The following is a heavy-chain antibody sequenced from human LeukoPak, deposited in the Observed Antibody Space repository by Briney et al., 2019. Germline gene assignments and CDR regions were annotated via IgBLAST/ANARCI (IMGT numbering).Heavy chain of an antibody. CDR2: ISGSGGST. CDR1: RFTVSSNY. V-gene: IGHV3-23*01. J-gene: IGHJ6*03. D-gene: IGHD3-16*01. CDR3: ARHNSYVSSTIYYYMDV. Sequence: GGSLRLSCAASRFTVSSNYMTWVRQAAGKGLEWVSVISGSGGSTYYADSVKGRFTISADKSISTAYLQWSSLKASDTAVYYCARHNSYVSSTIYYYMDVWGKGTTVTVSS.